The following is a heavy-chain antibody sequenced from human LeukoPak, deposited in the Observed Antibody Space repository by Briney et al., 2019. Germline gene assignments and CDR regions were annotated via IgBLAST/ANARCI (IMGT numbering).Heavy chain of an antibody. D-gene: IGHD1-26*01. CDR3: AGVGARVYYFDY. J-gene: IGHJ4*02. CDR2: ISGSGGST. Sequence: GGSLRLSCAASGFTFSSYAMSWVRQAPGKGLEWVSAISGSGGSTYYADSVKGRFTISRDNSKNTLYPQMNSLRAEDTAVYYCAGVGARVYYFDYWGQGTLVTVSS. V-gene: IGHV3-23*01. CDR1: GFTFSSYA.